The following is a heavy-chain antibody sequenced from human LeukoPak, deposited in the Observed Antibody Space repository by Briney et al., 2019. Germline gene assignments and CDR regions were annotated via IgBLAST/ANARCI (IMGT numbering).Heavy chain of an antibody. J-gene: IGHJ4*02. Sequence: GGSLRLSCAASGFTFSSYEMNWVRQAPGKGLEWVSYISSSGSTIYYADSVKGRFTISRDNAKNSLYLQMNSLRAEDTAVYYCATTYSSGWYYFDYWGQGTLVTVSS. V-gene: IGHV3-48*03. CDR1: GFTFSSYE. D-gene: IGHD6-19*01. CDR2: ISSSGSTI. CDR3: ATTYSSGWYYFDY.